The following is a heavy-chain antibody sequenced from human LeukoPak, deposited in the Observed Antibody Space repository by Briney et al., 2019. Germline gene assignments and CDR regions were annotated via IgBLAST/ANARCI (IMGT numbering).Heavy chain of an antibody. CDR1: GGSISSYY. CDR3: ARVGRITMSKRDAFDI. Sequence: SETLSLTCTVSGGSISSYYWSWIRQPPGKGLEWIGYIYYSGSTYYNPSLKSRVTISVDTSKNQFSLKLSSVTAADTAVYYCARVGRITMSKRDAFDIWGQGTMVTVSS. J-gene: IGHJ3*02. CDR2: IYYSGST. D-gene: IGHD3-10*02. V-gene: IGHV4-59*12.